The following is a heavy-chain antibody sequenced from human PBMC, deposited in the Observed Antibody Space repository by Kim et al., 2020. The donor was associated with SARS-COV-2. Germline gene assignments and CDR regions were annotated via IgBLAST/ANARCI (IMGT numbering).Heavy chain of an antibody. CDR2: MNPYSGNT. CDR3: ARVTPVRNADMIVVGYNWFDP. J-gene: IGHJ5*02. V-gene: IGHV1-8*01. Sequence: ASVKVSCKASGHTFTTYDINWVRQAPGQGLEWMGWMNPYSGNTGYAQKFQGRLTMTRNTSISTAYMELSSLRSEDTAVYYCARVTPVRNADMIVVGYNWFDPWGQGTLVTVSS. D-gene: IGHD3-22*01. CDR1: GHTFTTYD.